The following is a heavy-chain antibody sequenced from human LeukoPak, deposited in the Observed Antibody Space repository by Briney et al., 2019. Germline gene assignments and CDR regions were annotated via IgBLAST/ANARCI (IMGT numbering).Heavy chain of an antibody. V-gene: IGHV3-7*01. CDR1: GFTFSSYW. CDR2: IKQDGSEK. D-gene: IGHD4-17*01. CDR3: ARGESLINYGVSDAFDI. Sequence: GGSLRLSCAASGFTFSSYWMSWVRQAPGKGLEWVANIKQDGSEKYYVDSVKGRFTISRDNAKNSLYLQMNSLRAEDTAVYYCARGESLINYGVSDAFDIWGQGTMVTVSS. J-gene: IGHJ3*02.